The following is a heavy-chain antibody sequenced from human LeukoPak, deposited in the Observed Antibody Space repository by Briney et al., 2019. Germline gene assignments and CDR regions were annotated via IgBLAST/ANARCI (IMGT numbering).Heavy chain of an antibody. V-gene: IGHV1-69*05. CDR2: IIPIFGTA. D-gene: IGHD2-2*01. Sequence: SVKVSCKASGGTFSSYAISWVRQAPGQGLEWMGGIIPIFGTANYAQKFQGRVTITTDESTSTAYMELSSLRSEDTAVYYCARSARFATRRYCSSTSCYLGLWGFDYWGQGTLVTVSS. CDR3: ARSARFATRRYCSSTSCYLGLWGFDY. CDR1: GGTFSSYA. J-gene: IGHJ4*02.